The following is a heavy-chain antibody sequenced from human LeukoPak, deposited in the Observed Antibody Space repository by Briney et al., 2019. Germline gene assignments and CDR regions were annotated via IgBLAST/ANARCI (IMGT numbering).Heavy chain of an antibody. CDR2: ISGSSSPI. CDR1: GFTFSSYS. CDR3: ARDSYYGSGSYSNGGGRFDY. D-gene: IGHD3-10*01. V-gene: IGHV3-48*02. Sequence: PGGSLRLSCAASGFTFSSYSMNWVRQAPGKGLEWVSYISGSSSPIYSADSVKGRFTISRDNAKNSLYLQMNSLRDEDTAVYYCARDSYYGSGSYSNGGGRFDYWGQGTLVTVSS. J-gene: IGHJ4*02.